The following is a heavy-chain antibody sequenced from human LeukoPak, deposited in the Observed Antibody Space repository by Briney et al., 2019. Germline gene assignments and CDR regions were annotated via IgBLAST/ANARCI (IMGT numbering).Heavy chain of an antibody. CDR1: GFTFSSYS. CDR3: TTSWY. J-gene: IGHJ4*02. D-gene: IGHD1-14*01. CDR2: ISSSSSTI. Sequence: GGSLRLSCAASGFTFSSYSMNWVRQAPGRGLEWVSYISSSSSTIYYADSVKGRFTISRDNAKNSLYLQMNSLKTEDTGMYYCTTSWYWGQGTLVTVSS. V-gene: IGHV3-48*01.